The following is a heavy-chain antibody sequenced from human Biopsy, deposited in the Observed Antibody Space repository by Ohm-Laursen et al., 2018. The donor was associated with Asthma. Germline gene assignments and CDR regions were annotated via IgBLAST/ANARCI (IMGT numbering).Heavy chain of an antibody. V-gene: IGHV3-30-3*01. CDR2: GGSYYDGGLK. Sequence: SLRLSCAASGFTFGDYWMSWVRQVPGKGLEWVAVGGSYYDGGLKYYADSVNGRFTVSRDDSKNTLYLQMNSLRPDDTAVYFCARERAGVLGSYNGMDVWGPGTTVTVSS. D-gene: IGHD2-8*01. CDR1: GFTFGDYW. CDR3: ARERAGVLGSYNGMDV. J-gene: IGHJ6*02.